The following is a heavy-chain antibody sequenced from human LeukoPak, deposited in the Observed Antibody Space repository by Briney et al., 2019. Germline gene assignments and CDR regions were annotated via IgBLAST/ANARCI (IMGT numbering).Heavy chain of an antibody. CDR1: GFTVSSNY. CDR3: ARVWANSGNYYGEDY. J-gene: IGHJ4*02. CDR2: IYSGGST. Sequence: GGSLRLSCAASGFTVSSNYMSWVRQALGKGLEWVSVIYSGGSTYYADSVKGRFTISRDNSKNTLYLQMNSLRAEDTAVYYCARVWANSGNYYGEDYWGQGTLVTVSS. D-gene: IGHD1-26*01. V-gene: IGHV3-53*01.